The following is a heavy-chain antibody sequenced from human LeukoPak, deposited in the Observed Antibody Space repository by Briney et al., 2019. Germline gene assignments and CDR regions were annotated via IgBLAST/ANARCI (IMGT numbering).Heavy chain of an antibody. CDR1: GFTFSSYG. V-gene: IGHV3-30*18. CDR3: AKTRGYSYGYLDY. CDR2: ISYDGSNR. J-gene: IGHJ4*02. D-gene: IGHD5-18*01. Sequence: PGGSLRLSCVASGFTFSSYGMHWVRQAPGKGLEWVAVISYDGSNRYYADSVKGRFTISRDNSKNTLYLQMNSLRAEDTAVYYCAKTRGYSYGYLDYWGQGTLVTVSS.